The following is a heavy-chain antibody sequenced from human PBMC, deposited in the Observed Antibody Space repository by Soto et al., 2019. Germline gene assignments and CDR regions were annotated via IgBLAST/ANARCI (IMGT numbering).Heavy chain of an antibody. CDR3: AREWELPRRGYYFDY. D-gene: IGHD1-26*01. Sequence: VQLVETGGGLIQPGGSLRLSCAASGFTVSSNYMSWVRQAPGKGLEWVSVIYSGGSTYYADSVKGRFTISRDNSKNTLYLQMNSLRAEDTAVYYCAREWELPRRGYYFDYWGQGTLVTVSS. CDR1: GFTVSSNY. CDR2: IYSGGST. J-gene: IGHJ4*02. V-gene: IGHV3-53*02.